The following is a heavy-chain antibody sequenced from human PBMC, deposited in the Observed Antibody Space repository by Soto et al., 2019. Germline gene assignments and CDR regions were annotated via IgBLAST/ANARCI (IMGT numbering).Heavy chain of an antibody. J-gene: IGHJ4*02. CDR2: IIPIFGTA. CDR1: GGTFSSYA. Sequence: GXSVKVSCQASGGTFSSYAISWVRQAPGQGLEWMGGIIPIFGTANYAQKFQGRVTITADESTSTAYMELSSLRSEDTAVYYCARTYDTTGPIDYWGQGTLVTVSS. V-gene: IGHV1-69*01. D-gene: IGHD3-9*01. CDR3: ARTYDTTGPIDY.